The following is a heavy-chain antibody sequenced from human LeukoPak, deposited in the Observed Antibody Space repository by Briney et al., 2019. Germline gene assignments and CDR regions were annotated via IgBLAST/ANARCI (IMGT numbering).Heavy chain of an antibody. V-gene: IGHV3-33*01. J-gene: IGHJ4*02. CDR1: GFTFSSYG. CDR3: ARDSSSWYYFDY. Sequence: GGSLRLSCAASGFTFSSYGMHWVRQAPGKGLEWVAVIWYDGSNKYYADSVKGRFAISRDNSKNTLYLQMNSLRAEDTAVYYCARDSSSWYYFDYWGQGTLVTVSS. CDR2: IWYDGSNK. D-gene: IGHD6-13*01.